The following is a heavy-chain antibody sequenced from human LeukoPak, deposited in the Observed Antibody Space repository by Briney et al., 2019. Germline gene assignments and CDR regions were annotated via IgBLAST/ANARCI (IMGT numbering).Heavy chain of an antibody. CDR1: GGSITGYY. D-gene: IGHD1-14*01. J-gene: IGHJ6*03. V-gene: IGHV4-4*07. CDR2: IYTSGST. CDR3: ARGRYESTRLSADYYYYMDV. Sequence: SETLSLTCTVSGGSITGYYWSWIRQPAGKGLEWIGRIYTSGSTIYNPSLKSRVTMSVDTSKNQFSLRLSSVTAADTAVYYCARGRYESTRLSADYYYYMDVCGKGTTVTVSS.